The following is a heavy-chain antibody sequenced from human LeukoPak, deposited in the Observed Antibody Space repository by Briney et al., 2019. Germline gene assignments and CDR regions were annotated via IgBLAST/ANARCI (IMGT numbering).Heavy chain of an antibody. D-gene: IGHD1-14*01. CDR3: ARTPERPRGRPIYFYGMDV. CDR1: GGSISSFY. CDR2: ICSRGNT. Sequence: PSETLSLTCTVSGGSISSFYWSWIRQPPGKGLEWIGYICSRGNTNYNPSLNSRVTMSVDSSMNQFSLKLTSVTAADTAVYYCARTPERPRGRPIYFYGMDVWGQGTTVTVSS. J-gene: IGHJ6*02. V-gene: IGHV4-59*01.